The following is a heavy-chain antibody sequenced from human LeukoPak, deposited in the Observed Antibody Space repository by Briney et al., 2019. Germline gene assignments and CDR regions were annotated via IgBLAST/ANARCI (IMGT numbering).Heavy chain of an antibody. CDR3: ARAVGAYGSGTPDDAFDI. CDR2: MNPNSGNT. J-gene: IGHJ3*02. D-gene: IGHD3-10*01. CDR1: GYTFTGYY. V-gene: IGHV1-8*03. Sequence: ASVKVSCKASGYTFTGYYMHWVRQATGQGLEWMGWMNPNSGNTGYAQKFQGRVTITRNTSISTAYMELSSLRSEDTAVYYCARAVGAYGSGTPDDAFDIWGQGTMVTVSS.